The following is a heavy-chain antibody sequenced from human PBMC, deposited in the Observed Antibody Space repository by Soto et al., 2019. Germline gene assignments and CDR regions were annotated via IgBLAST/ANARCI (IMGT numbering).Heavy chain of an antibody. Sequence: ASVKVSCKASGYTFTGYYMHWVRQAPGQGLEWMGWINPNSGGTNYAQKFQGWVTMTRDTSISTAYMELSRLRSDDTAVYYCARCGCSGGSCYSAFDYYYGMDVWGQGTTVTVSS. CDR1: GYTFTGYY. CDR3: ARCGCSGGSCYSAFDYYYGMDV. J-gene: IGHJ6*02. CDR2: INPNSGGT. V-gene: IGHV1-2*04. D-gene: IGHD2-15*01.